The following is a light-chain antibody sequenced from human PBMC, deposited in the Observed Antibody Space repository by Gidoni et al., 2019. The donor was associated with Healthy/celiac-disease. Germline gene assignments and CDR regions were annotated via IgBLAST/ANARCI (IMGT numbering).Light chain of an antibody. CDR2: GAS. V-gene: IGKV3-15*01. Sequence: EIVMTQSPATLSVSPGERATLSCRASQSVSSNLAWYQQKPGQAPRLLIYGASTRATGIPARFSGSGSGTEFTLTISSLQSEDFAVYYCQQDNNWSRAFGGGTKVEIK. CDR3: QQDNNWSRA. J-gene: IGKJ4*01. CDR1: QSVSSN.